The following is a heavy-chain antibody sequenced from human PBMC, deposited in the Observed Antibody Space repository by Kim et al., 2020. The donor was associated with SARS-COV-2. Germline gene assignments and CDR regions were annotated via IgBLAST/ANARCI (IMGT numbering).Heavy chain of an antibody. CDR1: GGSISSSSYY. Sequence: SETLSLTCTVSGGSISSSSYYWGWIRQPPGKGLEWIGSIYYSGSTYYNPSLKSRVTISVDTSKNQFSLKLSSVTAADTAVYYCARHSGRNWGWGIGYFDYWGQGTLVTVSS. CDR2: IYYSGST. CDR3: ARHSGRNWGWGIGYFDY. J-gene: IGHJ4*02. V-gene: IGHV4-39*01. D-gene: IGHD7-27*01.